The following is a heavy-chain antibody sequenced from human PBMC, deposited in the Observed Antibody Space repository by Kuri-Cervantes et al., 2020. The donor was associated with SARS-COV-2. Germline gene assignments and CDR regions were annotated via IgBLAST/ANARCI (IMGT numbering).Heavy chain of an antibody. V-gene: IGHV3-30-3*01. J-gene: IGHJ6*03. CDR3: ARGAANYYYMDV. CDR1: GFTFSTYA. CDR2: ISYDGSNK. D-gene: IGHD3-16*01. Sequence: GESLKISCAASGFTFSTYAMHWVRQAPGKGLEWVAVISYDGSNKFSADSVKGRFTISRDNSKNTLYLQMNSLRAEDTAVYYCARGAANYYYMDVWGKGTTVTVSS.